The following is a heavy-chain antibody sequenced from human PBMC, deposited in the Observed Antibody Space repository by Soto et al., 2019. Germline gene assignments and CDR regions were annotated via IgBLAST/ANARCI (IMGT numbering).Heavy chain of an antibody. CDR1: GFTFSSYA. CDR3: AKDSVDDYGDLPWFDP. D-gene: IGHD4-17*01. V-gene: IGHV3-23*01. J-gene: IGHJ5*02. Sequence: EVQLLESGGGLVQPGGSLRLSCAASGFTFSSYAMSWVRQAPGKGLEWVSAISGSGGSTYYADSVKGRFTISRDNSKNTLYLQMNSLRAEDTAVYYCAKDSVDDYGDLPWFDPWGQGTLVTVSS. CDR2: ISGSGGST.